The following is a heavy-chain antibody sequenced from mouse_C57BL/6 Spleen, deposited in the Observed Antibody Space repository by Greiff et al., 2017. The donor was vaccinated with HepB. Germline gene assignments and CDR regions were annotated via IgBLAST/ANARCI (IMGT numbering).Heavy chain of an antibody. Sequence: QVQLQQPGAELVMPGASVKLSCKASGYTFTSYWMHWVKQRPGQGLEWIGEIDPSDSYTNYNQKFKGKSTLTVDKSSSTAYMQLSSLTSEDSAVYYCARSIRDYYGSPFDYWGQGTTLTVSS. J-gene: IGHJ2*01. CDR1: GYTFTSYW. CDR3: ARSIRDYYGSPFDY. V-gene: IGHV1-69*01. CDR2: IDPSDSYT. D-gene: IGHD1-1*01.